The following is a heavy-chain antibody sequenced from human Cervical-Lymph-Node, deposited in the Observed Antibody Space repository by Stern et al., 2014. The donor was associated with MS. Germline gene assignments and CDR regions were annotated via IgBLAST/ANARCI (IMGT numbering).Heavy chain of an antibody. CDR3: ARRMPPDY. J-gene: IGHJ4*02. V-gene: IGHV5-51*04. CDR1: GYTFTDYW. D-gene: IGHD2-2*01. CDR2: IYPRDSDI. Sequence: EVQLVQSGAEVRKPGESLKISCKASGYTFTDYWIGWVRQMPGKGLEWMGIIYPRDSDITYSPSFQGQVTISADRPISPAYLQWSSLRASDTAIYYCARRMPPDYWGQGTLVTVSS.